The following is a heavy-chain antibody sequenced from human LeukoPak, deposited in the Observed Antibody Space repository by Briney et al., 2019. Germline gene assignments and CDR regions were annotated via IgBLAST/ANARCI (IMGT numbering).Heavy chain of an antibody. Sequence: GASVKVSCKTSGSTFTDYFMHWIRQAPGLGLEWMGRINPNSGGTNYAQKFQGRVTMTRDTSISTAYMELSRLTSDDTAVYYCARDSGTRGVDYWGQGTLVTVSS. V-gene: IGHV1-2*06. CDR2: INPNSGGT. D-gene: IGHD1-26*01. CDR1: GSTFTDYF. J-gene: IGHJ4*02. CDR3: ARDSGTRGVDY.